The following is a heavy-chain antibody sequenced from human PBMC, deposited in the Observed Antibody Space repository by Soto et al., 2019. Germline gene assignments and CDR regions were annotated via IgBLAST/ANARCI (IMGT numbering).Heavy chain of an antibody. CDR1: GFTFSSYA. D-gene: IGHD1-1*01. Sequence: PGGSLRLSCSASGFTFSSYAMHWVRQAPGKGLEYVSAISSNGGSTYYADSVKGRFTISRDNSKNTLYLQMSSLRAEDTAVYYCVKTPRYHYYYYYGMEVWGQGTTVTVSS. J-gene: IGHJ6*02. V-gene: IGHV3-64D*08. CDR3: VKTPRYHYYYYYGMEV. CDR2: ISSNGGST.